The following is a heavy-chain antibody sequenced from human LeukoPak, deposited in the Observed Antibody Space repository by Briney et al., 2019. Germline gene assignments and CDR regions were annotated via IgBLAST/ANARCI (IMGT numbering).Heavy chain of an antibody. D-gene: IGHD2-15*01. V-gene: IGHV3-23*01. Sequence: GGSLRLSCAASGFTFSSYAMSWVRQARGKGLEWVSAISGSGGSTYYADSVKGRFTISRDNSKNTLYLQMNSLRAEDTAVYYCAKDRVFVVVVAAEINDAFDIWGQGTMVTVSS. CDR2: ISGSGGST. J-gene: IGHJ3*02. CDR1: GFTFSSYA. CDR3: AKDRVFVVVVAAEINDAFDI.